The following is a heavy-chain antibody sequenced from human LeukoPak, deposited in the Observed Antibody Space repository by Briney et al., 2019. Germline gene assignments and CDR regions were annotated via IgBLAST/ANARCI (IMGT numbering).Heavy chain of an antibody. Sequence: PSETLSLTCAVYGGSFSGYYWSWIRQPPGKGLEWIGEINHSGSTNYNPSLKSRVTISVDTSKNQFSLKLSSVTAADTAVYYCARHDFYGRIYSGWFDPWGQGTLVAVSS. J-gene: IGHJ5*02. D-gene: IGHD3/OR15-3a*01. CDR2: INHSGST. V-gene: IGHV4-34*01. CDR1: GGSFSGYY. CDR3: ARHDFYGRIYSGWFDP.